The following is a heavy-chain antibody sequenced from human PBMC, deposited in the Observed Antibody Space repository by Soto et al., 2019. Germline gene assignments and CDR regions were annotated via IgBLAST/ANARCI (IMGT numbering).Heavy chain of an antibody. J-gene: IGHJ6*02. Sequence: SXKVSFKASGGTXSSYAIRWVRQAPGQGLEWMGGIIPIFCTANYAQKFQGRVTITADESTSTAYMELSSLRSEDTAVYYCARDRKSIAARSWYYYYGMDAWGQGTTVTAP. CDR1: GGTXSSYA. V-gene: IGHV1-69*13. D-gene: IGHD6-6*01. CDR2: IIPIFCTA. CDR3: ARDRKSIAARSWYYYYGMDA.